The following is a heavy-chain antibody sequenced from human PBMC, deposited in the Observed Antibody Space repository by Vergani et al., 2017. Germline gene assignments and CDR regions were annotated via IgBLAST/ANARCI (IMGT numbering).Heavy chain of an antibody. V-gene: IGHV1-69*08. CDR3: AIDRGTTCRSTSGYELYYYYGMDV. J-gene: IGHJ6*02. CDR1: GGTFSSYT. CDR2: IIPILGIA. D-gene: IGHD2-2*01. Sequence: QVQLVQSGAAVKKPGSSVKVSCKASGGTFSSYTISWVRQAPGQGLEWMGRIIPILGIANYAQKFQGRVTITADKSTSTAYMELGSLRSEDTAVYYCAIDRGTTCRSTSGYELYYYYGMDVWGQGTTVTVSS.